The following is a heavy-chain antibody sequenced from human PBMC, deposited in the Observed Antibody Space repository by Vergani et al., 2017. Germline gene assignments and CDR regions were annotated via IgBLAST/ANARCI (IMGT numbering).Heavy chain of an antibody. J-gene: IGHJ4*02. D-gene: IGHD2-8*01. V-gene: IGHV3-23*01. CDR3: AKDPQQLYLTGFDY. CDR1: GFTFCVYA. CDR2: ISGTGDST. Sequence: EVQLLESGGGLVPPGGSLRLSCAASGFTFCVYAMNWVRQATGKGLEWVSVISGTGDSTFYADSVQGRFTISRDNSKNMVYLQLNSLRAEDTATYYCAKDPQQLYLTGFDYLGQGTLVTVSS.